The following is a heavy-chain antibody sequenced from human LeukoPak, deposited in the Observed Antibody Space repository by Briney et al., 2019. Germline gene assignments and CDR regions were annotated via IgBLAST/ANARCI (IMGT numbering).Heavy chain of an antibody. CDR2: ISGSGGST. CDR1: GFTVSSNY. V-gene: IGHV3-23*01. CDR3: AKVARVGKAAANDAFDI. D-gene: IGHD6-13*01. Sequence: GGSLRLSCAASGFTVSSNYMCWVRQAPGKGLEWVSAISGSGGSTYYADSVKGRFTISRDNSKNTLYLQMNSLRAEDTAVYYCAKVARVGKAAANDAFDIWGQGTMVTVSS. J-gene: IGHJ3*02.